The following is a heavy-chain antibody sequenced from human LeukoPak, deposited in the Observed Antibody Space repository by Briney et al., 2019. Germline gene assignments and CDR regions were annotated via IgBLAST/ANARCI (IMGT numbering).Heavy chain of an antibody. CDR1: GITFSNYG. CDR3: ARSDWFDP. V-gene: IGHV3-33*01. CDR2: IWYDGSNK. D-gene: IGHD3-3*01. Sequence: GGSLRLSCVASGITFSNYGMHWVRQAPGKGLEWVAGIWYDGSNKNYVDSVKGRFTISRDNSKNTLFLEMNSLRVEDTAVYFCARSDWFDPWGQGTLVTVSS. J-gene: IGHJ5*02.